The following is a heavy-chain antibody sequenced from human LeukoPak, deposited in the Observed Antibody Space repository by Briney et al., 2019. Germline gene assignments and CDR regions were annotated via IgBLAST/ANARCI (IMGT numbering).Heavy chain of an antibody. CDR1: GFTFSSYS. Sequence: GGSLRLSCAAFGFTFSSYSMNWVRQAPGKGLEWVSSISSSSSYIYYADSVKGRFTISRDNAKNSLYLQMNSQRAEDTAVYYCARDWGSMVYAINAFDIWGQGTTVTVSS. CDR3: ARDWGSMVYAINAFDI. V-gene: IGHV3-21*01. D-gene: IGHD2-8*01. CDR2: ISSSSSYI. J-gene: IGHJ3*02.